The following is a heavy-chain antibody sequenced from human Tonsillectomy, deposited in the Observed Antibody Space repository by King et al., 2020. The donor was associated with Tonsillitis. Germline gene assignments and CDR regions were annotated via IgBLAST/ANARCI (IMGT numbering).Heavy chain of an antibody. CDR1: GASVTSGGYY. D-gene: IGHD4-23*01. Sequence: QLQESGPGLVRPSETLSLTCTVSGASVTSGGYYWSWIRQPPGKGLEWIGCIYHGGSADYNPALEGRVTMSVDTSKNQFSLTWSPVTASDTAVYYWARGVDYGHNSEDFWGQGTLVTVSS. V-gene: IGHV4-61*08. CDR2: IYHGGSA. CDR3: ARGVDYGHNSEDF. J-gene: IGHJ4*02.